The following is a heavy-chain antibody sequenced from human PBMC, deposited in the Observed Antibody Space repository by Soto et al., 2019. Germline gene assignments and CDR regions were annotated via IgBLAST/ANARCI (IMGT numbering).Heavy chain of an antibody. J-gene: IGHJ4*02. D-gene: IGHD3-16*01. Sequence: EVQLVVSGGGLVTPGGSLRLSCAASGFTFSNAWMTWVRQAPGKGLEWIGRIKSKTDGETTDYAAPVKGRFTISRDDSTNTLYLQMSILKTDDTAFYYCTRGAPSRTFYDYWGQGTLVTVSS. V-gene: IGHV3-15*01. CDR2: IKSKTDGETT. CDR3: TRGAPSRTFYDY. CDR1: GFTFSNAW.